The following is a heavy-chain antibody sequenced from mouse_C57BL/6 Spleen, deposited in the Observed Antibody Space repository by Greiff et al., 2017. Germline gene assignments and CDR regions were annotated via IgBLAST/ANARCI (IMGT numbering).Heavy chain of an antibody. CDR1: GYAFSSYW. CDR2: IYPGDGDT. V-gene: IGHV1-80*01. Sequence: QVQLQQSGAELVKPGASVKISCKASGYAFSSYWMNWVKQRPGKGLEWIGQIYPGDGDTNYNGKFKGKATLTADKSSSTAYMQLSSLTSEDSAVYFCARDGYYYGSSSLDYWGQGTTLTVSS. J-gene: IGHJ2*01. D-gene: IGHD1-1*01. CDR3: ARDGYYYGSSSLDY.